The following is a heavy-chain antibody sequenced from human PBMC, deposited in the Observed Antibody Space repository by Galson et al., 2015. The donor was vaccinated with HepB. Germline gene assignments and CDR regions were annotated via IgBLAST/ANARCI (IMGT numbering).Heavy chain of an antibody. Sequence: SVKVSCKASGYTFTSYAMHWVRQAPGQRLEWMGWINAGNGNTKYSQKFQGRVTITRDTSASTAYMELSSLRSEDTAVYYCARGEDGYNYQEGFDYWGQGTLVTVSS. CDR3: ARGEDGYNYQEGFDY. CDR2: INAGNGNT. CDR1: GYTFTSYA. V-gene: IGHV1-3*01. D-gene: IGHD5-24*01. J-gene: IGHJ4*02.